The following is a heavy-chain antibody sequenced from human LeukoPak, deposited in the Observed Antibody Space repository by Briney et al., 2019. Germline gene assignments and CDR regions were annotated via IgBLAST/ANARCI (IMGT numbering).Heavy chain of an antibody. CDR1: GFTVSSNY. V-gene: IGHV3-66*01. CDR2: IYSGGST. Sequence: GGSLRLSCAASGFTVSSNYMSWVRQAPGKGLEWVSVIYSGGSTYYADSVKGRFTISRDNSKNTLYLQMNSLRAEDTAVYYCARNYGSGSYHALFFDYWGRGTLVTVSS. CDR3: ARNYGSGSYHALFFDY. J-gene: IGHJ4*02. D-gene: IGHD3-10*01.